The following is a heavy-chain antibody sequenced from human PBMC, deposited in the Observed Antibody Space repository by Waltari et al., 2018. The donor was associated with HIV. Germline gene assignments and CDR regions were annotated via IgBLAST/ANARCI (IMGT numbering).Heavy chain of an antibody. Sequence: QLQLHQSGPGLVQPSETLSLSCTVSGCSISSSRYHWGWFIPTPGLGLEWIGSIYYSGSTYYNPSLKSRVTISVDTSKNQFSLKLSSVTAADTDVYYCARHSLTYYYDSSGYSVAFDYWGQGTLVTVAS. J-gene: IGHJ4*02. CDR2: IYYSGST. V-gene: IGHV4-39*01. CDR1: GCSISSSRYH. D-gene: IGHD3-22*01. CDR3: ARHSLTYYYDSSGYSVAFDY.